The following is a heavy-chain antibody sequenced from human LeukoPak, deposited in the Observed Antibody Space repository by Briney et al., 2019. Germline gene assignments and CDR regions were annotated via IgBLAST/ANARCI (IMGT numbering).Heavy chain of an antibody. CDR1: GYTFTSYG. D-gene: IGHD4-17*01. CDR3: ARCAVATVTTSPGPGDY. V-gene: IGHV1-18*01. Sequence: ASVKVSCKASGYTFTSYGISWVRQAPGQGLEWMGWISAYNGNTNYAQKLQGRVTMTTDTSTSTAYMELRSLRCDDTAVYYCARCAVATVTTSPGPGDYWGQGTLVTVSS. J-gene: IGHJ4*02. CDR2: ISAYNGNT.